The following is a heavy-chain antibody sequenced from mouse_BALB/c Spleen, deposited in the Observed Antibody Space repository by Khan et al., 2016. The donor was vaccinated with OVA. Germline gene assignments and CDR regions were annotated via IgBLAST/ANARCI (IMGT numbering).Heavy chain of an antibody. CDR1: GYSITSDYA. D-gene: IGHD1-1*01. Sequence: EVKLLESGPGLVKPSQSLSLICTVTGYSITSDYAWNWIRQFPGNKLEWMGFISYSGNTNYNPSLKSRISITRDTSKNQFFLHLNSVTTEDTATYYCARVYGGDFDYWGQDTTLTVSS. CDR2: ISYSGNT. V-gene: IGHV3-2*02. CDR3: ARVYGGDFDY. J-gene: IGHJ2*01.